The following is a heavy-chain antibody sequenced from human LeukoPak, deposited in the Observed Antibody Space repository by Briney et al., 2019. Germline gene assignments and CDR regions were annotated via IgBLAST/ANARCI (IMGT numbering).Heavy chain of an antibody. CDR3: ARGSRYCSGGSCYYYYYGMDV. J-gene: IGHJ6*02. D-gene: IGHD2-15*01. CDR2: IYYSGST. Sequence: PSETLSLTCTVSGGSISGSSYYWGWIRQPPGKGLEWIGSIYYSGSTYYNPSLKSRVTISVDTSKNQFSLKLNSVTATDTAVYYCARGSRYCSGGSCYYYYYGMDVWGQGTTVTVSS. V-gene: IGHV4-39*02. CDR1: GGSISGSSYY.